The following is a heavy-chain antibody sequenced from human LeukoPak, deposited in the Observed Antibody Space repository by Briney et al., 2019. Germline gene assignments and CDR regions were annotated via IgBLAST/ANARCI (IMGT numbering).Heavy chain of an antibody. J-gene: IGHJ4*02. Sequence: GGSLRLSCAASGFTFSDYYMSWIRQAPGKGLEWVSYISSSGSTIYYADSVKGRFTISRDNAKNSLYLQMNSQRAEDTAVYYCARALYYDSSGYLYYFDYWGQGTLVTVSS. CDR3: ARALYYDSSGYLYYFDY. D-gene: IGHD3-22*01. V-gene: IGHV3-11*01. CDR1: GFTFSDYY. CDR2: ISSSGSTI.